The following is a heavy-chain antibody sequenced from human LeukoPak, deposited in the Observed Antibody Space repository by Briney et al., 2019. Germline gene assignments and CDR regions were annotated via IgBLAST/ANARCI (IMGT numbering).Heavy chain of an antibody. Sequence: ASVKVSCKASGYTFTGYYMHWVRQAPGQGLEWMGWINPNSGGTNYAQKFQGWVTMTRDTSISTAYMELSRLRSDDTAVYYCARAVGLERRSRPHYYYYYMDVWGKGTTVTVSS. V-gene: IGHV1-2*04. CDR1: GYTFTGYY. CDR2: INPNSGGT. J-gene: IGHJ6*03. D-gene: IGHD1-1*01. CDR3: ARAVGLERRSRPHYYYYYMDV.